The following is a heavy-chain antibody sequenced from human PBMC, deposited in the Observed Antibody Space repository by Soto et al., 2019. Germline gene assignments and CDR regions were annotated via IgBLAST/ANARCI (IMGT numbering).Heavy chain of an antibody. D-gene: IGHD3-10*01. CDR3: AKAPYYGSVSREYYFDY. J-gene: IGHJ4*02. CDR2: ISGSGGST. V-gene: IGHV3-23*01. Sequence: GSLRLSCAASGFTFSSYAMSWVRQAPGKGLEWVSAISGSGGSTYYADSVKGRFTISRDNSKNTLYLQMNSLRAEDTAVYYCAKAPYYGSVSREYYFDYWGQGTLVTVSS. CDR1: GFTFSSYA.